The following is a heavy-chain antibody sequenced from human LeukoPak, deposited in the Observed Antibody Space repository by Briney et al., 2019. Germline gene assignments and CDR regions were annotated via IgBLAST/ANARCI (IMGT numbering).Heavy chain of an antibody. J-gene: IGHJ4*02. CDR2: ISSSGSTI. CDR3: ARDPPGWGSSQYYFDY. CDR1: GFTFSSYE. V-gene: IGHV3-48*03. D-gene: IGHD3-10*01. Sequence: PGGSLRLSCAASGFTFSSYEMNWVRQAPGKGLEWVSYISSSGSTIYYADSVKGRFTISRDNAKNSLYLQMNSLRAEDTAVYYCARDPPGWGSSQYYFDYWGQGTLVTVSS.